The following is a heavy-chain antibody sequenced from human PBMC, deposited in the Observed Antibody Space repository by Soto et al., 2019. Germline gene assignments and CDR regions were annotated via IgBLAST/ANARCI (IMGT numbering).Heavy chain of an antibody. CDR3: AGVQIVAAITSRFDP. D-gene: IGHD5-12*01. CDR1: GFTFSSYW. J-gene: IGHJ5*02. Sequence: GGSLRLSCAASGFTFSSYWMSWVRQAPGKGLEWVANIKQDGSQKYYGNSMKGRFTISRDNAKNSMYLQMNSLRAEDTAVYFCAGVQIVAAITSRFDPWGQGTLVTVSS. CDR2: IKQDGSQK. V-gene: IGHV3-7*02.